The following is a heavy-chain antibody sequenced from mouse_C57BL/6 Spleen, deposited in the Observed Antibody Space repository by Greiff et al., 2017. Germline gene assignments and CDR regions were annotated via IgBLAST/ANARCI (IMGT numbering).Heavy chain of an antibody. CDR2: IYPGNSDT. Sequence: EVQLQQSGTVLARPGASVKMSCKTSGYTFTSYWMHWVKQRPGQGLEWIGAIYPGNSDTSYNQKFKGNAKLTAVTSASTAYMELSSLTNEDSAVYYCTRGGEAMDYWGQGTSVTVSS. V-gene: IGHV1-5*01. CDR1: GYTFTSYW. J-gene: IGHJ4*01. CDR3: TRGGEAMDY.